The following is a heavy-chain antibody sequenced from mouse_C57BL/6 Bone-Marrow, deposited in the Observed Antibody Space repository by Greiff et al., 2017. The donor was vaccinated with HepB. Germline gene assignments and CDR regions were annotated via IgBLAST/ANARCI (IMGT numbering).Heavy chain of an antibody. V-gene: IGHV5-2*03. J-gene: IGHJ2*01. D-gene: IGHD2-5*01. CDR1: EYEFPSHD. CDR2: INSDGGST. CDR3: ARRFIVTTLDY. Sequence: DVMLVESGGGLVQPGASLKLSCESNEYEFPSHDMSWVRKTPEKRLELVAAINSDGGSTYYPDTIKRRFIISRDKTEKTLYLQMSSLRSEDTALYYCARRFIVTTLDYWGQGTTLTVSS.